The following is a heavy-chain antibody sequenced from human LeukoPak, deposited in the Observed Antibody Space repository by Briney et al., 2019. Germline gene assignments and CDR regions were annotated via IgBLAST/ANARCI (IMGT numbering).Heavy chain of an antibody. Sequence: PGGSLRLSCAASGFTFSSYSMNWVHQAPGKGLEWVSYISSSSSTIYYADSVKGRFTISRDNAKNSLYLQMNSLRAEDTAVYYCARRYCSGGSCYPIDYWGQGTLVTVSS. CDR1: GFTFSSYS. CDR2: ISSSSSTI. V-gene: IGHV3-48*01. J-gene: IGHJ4*02. D-gene: IGHD2-15*01. CDR3: ARRYCSGGSCYPIDY.